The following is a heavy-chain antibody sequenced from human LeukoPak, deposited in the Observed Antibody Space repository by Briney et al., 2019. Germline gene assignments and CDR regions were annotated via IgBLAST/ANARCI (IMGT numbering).Heavy chain of an antibody. CDR3: AKVRVGTAHFDY. CDR1: GFTFSNYG. CDR2: ISHDGSNN. J-gene: IGHJ4*02. Sequence: GGSLRLSCAASGFTFSNYGMHWVRQAPGKGPEGVVVISHDGSNNHYADSVKCRLTISRDNSKNTLYLQMNSLRPEDTAVYYCAKVRVGTAHFDYWGPGTLVTVSS. V-gene: IGHV3-30*18. D-gene: IGHD2-15*01.